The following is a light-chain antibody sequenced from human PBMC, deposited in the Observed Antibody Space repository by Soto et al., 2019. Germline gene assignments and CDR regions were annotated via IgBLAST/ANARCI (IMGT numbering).Light chain of an antibody. Sequence: EVVLTQSPATLSVSPGERVTLSCRASQSVNTNLAWYQQKPGQSPRLLIYGASTRATGIPARFSGSGSGTEFTLTISSLQSEDFAVYYCQHYNNWHSWTFGQGTKVDIK. J-gene: IGKJ1*01. CDR3: QHYNNWHSWT. V-gene: IGKV3-15*01. CDR2: GAS. CDR1: QSVNTN.